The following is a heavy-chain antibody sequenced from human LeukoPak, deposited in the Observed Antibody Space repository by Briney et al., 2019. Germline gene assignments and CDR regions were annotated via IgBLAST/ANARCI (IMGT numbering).Heavy chain of an antibody. CDR3: ARATRLEGFDP. CDR2: ISSSGSTI. D-gene: IGHD6-19*01. J-gene: IGHJ5*02. CDR1: GFTFSSYE. V-gene: IGHV3-48*03. Sequence: PGGSLRLSCAASGFTFSSYEMNWVRQAPGKGLEWVSYISSSGSTIYYADSVKGRFTISRDNAKNSLYLQMNSLRAEDTAVYYCARATRLEGFDPWGQGTLVTVSS.